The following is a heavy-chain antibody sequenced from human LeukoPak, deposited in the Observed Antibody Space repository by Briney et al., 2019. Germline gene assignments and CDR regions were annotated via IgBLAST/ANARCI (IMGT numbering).Heavy chain of an antibody. V-gene: IGHV4-4*07. Sequence: SETLCLTCTVFGDSISNYYWSWLPEPAGKGLEWSGRFYSSGNVKYNSSLQSRVIVSVDTSKNQFSLKLTSVTAADTAVYYCARDSGRIAAVGTTHYYGMDVWGPGTTVTVSS. J-gene: IGHJ6*02. D-gene: IGHD6-13*01. CDR2: FYSSGNV. CDR3: ARDSGRIAAVGTTHYYGMDV. CDR1: GDSISNYY.